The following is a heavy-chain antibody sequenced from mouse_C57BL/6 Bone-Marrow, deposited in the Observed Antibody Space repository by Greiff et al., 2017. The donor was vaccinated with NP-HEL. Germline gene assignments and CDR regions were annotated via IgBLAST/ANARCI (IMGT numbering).Heavy chain of an antibody. D-gene: IGHD1-1*01. V-gene: IGHV1-82*01. J-gene: IGHJ2*01. CDR2: IYPGDGDT. CDR3: ARYRNYYGSSYPYYFDY. Sequence: QVQLQQSGPELVKPGASVKISCKASGYAFSSSWMNWLKQRPGKGLEWIGRIYPGDGDTNYNGTFKGKATLTADKSSSTAYMQLSSLTSEDSAVYFCARYRNYYGSSYPYYFDYWGQGTTLTVSS. CDR1: GYAFSSSW.